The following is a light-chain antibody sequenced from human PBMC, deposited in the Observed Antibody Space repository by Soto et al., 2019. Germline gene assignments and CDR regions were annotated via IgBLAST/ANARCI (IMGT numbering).Light chain of an antibody. Sequence: EIVLTQSPGTLSLSLGARATRSCRASQSVSSDYVAWYRQKPGQVPTVXSYRASTRATGIPDRFSGSGSGTDFTLTISRVEPADFAVYYCQQYGSSPLTFGGGTKVDI. CDR1: QSVSSDY. CDR3: QQYGSSPLT. V-gene: IGKV3-20*01. CDR2: RAS. J-gene: IGKJ4*01.